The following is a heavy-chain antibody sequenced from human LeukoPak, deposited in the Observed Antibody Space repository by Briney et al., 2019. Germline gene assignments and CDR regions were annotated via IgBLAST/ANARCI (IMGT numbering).Heavy chain of an antibody. D-gene: IGHD3-9*01. CDR1: GGFISSSSYY. CDR2: IYYSGST. CDR3: ATTGGHYDILTGHYYYYYYGMDV. V-gene: IGHV4-39*01. J-gene: IGHJ6*02. Sequence: SETLSLTCTVSGGFISSSSYYWGWIRQPPGKGREWNGGIYYSGSTYYNPSLKSGVTISVDTSKTQFSLKLSSVTAADTAVYYCATTGGHYDILTGHYYYYYYGMDVWGQGTTVTVSS.